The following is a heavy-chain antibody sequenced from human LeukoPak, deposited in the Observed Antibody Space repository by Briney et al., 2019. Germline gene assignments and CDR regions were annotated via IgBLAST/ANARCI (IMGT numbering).Heavy chain of an antibody. CDR1: GASLSGHY. V-gene: IGHV4-34*01. CDR2: INHSGRT. CDR3: ARGRYSSSWYPQYYYYYYYMDV. Sequence: SETLSLTCAVYGASLSGHYWSWIRQPPGKGLEWIGEINHSGRTNYNPSLKSRVTISVDTSKNQFSLKLSSVTAADTAVYYCARGRYSSSWYPQYYYYYYYMDVWGKGTTVTVSS. J-gene: IGHJ6*03. D-gene: IGHD6-13*01.